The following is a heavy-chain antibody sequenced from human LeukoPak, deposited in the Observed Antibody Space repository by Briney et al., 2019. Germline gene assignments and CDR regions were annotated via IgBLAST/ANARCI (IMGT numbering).Heavy chain of an antibody. V-gene: IGHV1-2*02. CDR1: GYTFTGYY. CDR2: INPNSGGT. D-gene: IGHD2-8*01. CDR3: ARDIVPMGDNWFDP. J-gene: IGHJ5*02. Sequence: ASVKVSCKASGYTFTGYYMHWVRQAPGQGLEWMGWINPNSGGTNYAQKFQGRVTMTRDTSISTAYMELSRLRSDDTAVYYCARDIVPMGDNWFDPWGQGTLVTVSS.